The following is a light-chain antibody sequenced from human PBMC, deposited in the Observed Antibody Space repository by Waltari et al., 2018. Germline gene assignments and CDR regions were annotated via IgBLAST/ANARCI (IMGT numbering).Light chain of an antibody. Sequence: IMLTQSPGTLSLSPGERATLSCRASQSISRYLAWYQQKPGQAPRLLIYGASTRATGIPDRFSGSGSGTDFSLTISGLEPEESAVYYCQHHFRLPATFGQGTMVEIK. CDR3: QHHFRLPAT. CDR1: QSISRY. J-gene: IGKJ1*01. CDR2: GAS. V-gene: IGKV3-20*01.